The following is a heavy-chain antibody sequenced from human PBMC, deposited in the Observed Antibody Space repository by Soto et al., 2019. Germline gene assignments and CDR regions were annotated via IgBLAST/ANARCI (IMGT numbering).Heavy chain of an antibody. J-gene: IGHJ6*02. CDR3: AKVAYYDFWSGYYSGFDYYYYGMDV. CDR1: GFNFSSYG. V-gene: IGHV3-30*18. D-gene: IGHD3-3*01. CDR2: ISYDGSNK. Sequence: PGGSLRLSCAASGFNFSSYGMHWVRQAPGKGLERVAVISYDGSNKYYADSVKGRFTISRDNSKNTLYLQMNSLRAEDTAVYYCAKVAYYDFWSGYYSGFDYYYYGMDVWGQGTTVTVSS.